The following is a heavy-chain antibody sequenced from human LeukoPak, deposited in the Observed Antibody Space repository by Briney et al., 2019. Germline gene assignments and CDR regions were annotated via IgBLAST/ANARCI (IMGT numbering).Heavy chain of an antibody. V-gene: IGHV3-15*01. CDR3: TTYIVVVPAAVFDY. J-gene: IGHJ4*02. CDR2: IKSKTDGGTT. D-gene: IGHD2-2*01. CDR1: GFTFSNAW. Sequence: GSLRLSCAASGFTFSNAWMSWVRQAPGKGLEWVGRIKSKTDGGTTDYAAPVKGRFTISRDDSKNTLYLQMNSLKTEDTAVYYCTTYIVVVPAAVFDYWGQGTLVTVSS.